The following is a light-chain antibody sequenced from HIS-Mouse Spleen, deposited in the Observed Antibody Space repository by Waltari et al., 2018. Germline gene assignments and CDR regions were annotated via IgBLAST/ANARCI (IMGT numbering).Light chain of an antibody. CDR1: QSLVHSDGNTY. Sequence: DVVMTQSPLSLPVTLGQPASISCRSSQSLVHSDGNTYLNWFQQRPGQSPMRLIYKVSNRDSGVQDRFSGSVSGTDFTLKISRVEAEDVGVYYCMQGTHWLTFGGGTKVEIK. CDR3: MQGTHWLT. V-gene: IGKV2-30*02. J-gene: IGKJ4*01. CDR2: KVS.